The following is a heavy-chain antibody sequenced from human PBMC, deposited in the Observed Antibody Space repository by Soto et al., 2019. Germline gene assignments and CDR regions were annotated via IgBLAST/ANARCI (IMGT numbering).Heavy chain of an antibody. J-gene: IGHJ3*02. CDR3: AKQTTLVGSSLFGI. D-gene: IGHD1-26*01. V-gene: IGHV3-23*01. CDR2: ISGSGGST. Sequence: PGGSLRLSCAASGVSLSSYAMSWVRQAPGKGLEWVSAISGSGGSTYYADSVKGRFTISRDNSKNTLYLQMNSLRAEDTAVYYCAKQTTLVGSSLFGIWGQGTMVTVSS. CDR1: GVSLSSYA.